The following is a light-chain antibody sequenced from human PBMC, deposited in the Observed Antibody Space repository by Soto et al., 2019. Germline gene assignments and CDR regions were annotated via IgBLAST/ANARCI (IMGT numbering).Light chain of an antibody. CDR3: SSYPTSHASQIV. Sequence: QSALTQPASVSGSPGQSITISCTGTSSDVGGYNYVSWYQQHPGKAPKFIIYDVSNRPSGVSNRFSGSKSDNTASLTISGLEAEDEAHYYCSSYPTSHASQIVFGPGTQLTVL. J-gene: IGLJ1*01. V-gene: IGLV2-14*01. CDR2: DVS. CDR1: SSDVGGYNY.